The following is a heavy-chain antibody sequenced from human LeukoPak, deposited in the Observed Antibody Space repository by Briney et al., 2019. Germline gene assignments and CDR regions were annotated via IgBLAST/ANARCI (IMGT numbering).Heavy chain of an antibody. CDR3: ARAGYRYGNYYFDY. Sequence: ASVKVSCKASGGTFSSYAISWVRQAPGQGLEWMGRIIPILGIANYAQKFQGRVTITADKSTSTAYMELSSLRSEDTAVYYCARAGYRYGNYYFDYWGQGTLVTVSS. CDR2: IIPILGIA. V-gene: IGHV1-69*04. CDR1: GGTFSSYA. J-gene: IGHJ4*02. D-gene: IGHD5-18*01.